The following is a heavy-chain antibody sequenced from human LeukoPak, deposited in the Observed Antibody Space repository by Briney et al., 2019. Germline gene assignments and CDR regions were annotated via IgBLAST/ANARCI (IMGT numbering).Heavy chain of an antibody. V-gene: IGHV3-11*03. CDR2: ISPSGTYT. CDR1: GFTFSDYY. Sequence: GGSLRLSCAASGFTFSDYYMSWIRQAPGKGLEWVSYISPSGTYTNYAGSVKGRFTISRDDAKNSLYLQMNSLRAEDTAVYYCARSCSGGSCYGNYYHGMDVWGQGTTVTVSS. CDR3: ARSCSGGSCYGNYYHGMDV. J-gene: IGHJ6*02. D-gene: IGHD2-15*01.